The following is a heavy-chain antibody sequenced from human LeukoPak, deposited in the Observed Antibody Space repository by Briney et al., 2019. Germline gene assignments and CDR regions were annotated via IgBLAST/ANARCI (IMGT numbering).Heavy chain of an antibody. D-gene: IGHD4-11*01. J-gene: IGHJ4*02. Sequence: ETLSLTCTVSGGSINNYFWSWIRQPAGKGLEWIGRIYSSGNTNYNPSLRSPVTMSIDTSKNQFSLKVTSVTDADTAVYYCARDPYNNSPFDYWGQGTLVTVSS. CDR2: IYSSGNT. CDR1: GGSINNYF. CDR3: ARDPYNNSPFDY. V-gene: IGHV4-4*07.